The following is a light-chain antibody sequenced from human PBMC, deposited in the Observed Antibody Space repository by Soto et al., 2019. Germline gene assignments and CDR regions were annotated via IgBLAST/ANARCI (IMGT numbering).Light chain of an antibody. J-gene: IGLJ3*02. CDR3: GTWDSSLSAGV. V-gene: IGLV1-51*01. CDR1: SSNIGNNY. CDR2: DNN. Sequence: QSVLTQPPSVSAAAGQTVTISCSGSSSNIGNNYVSWYQQLPGTAPKLLIYDNNRRPSGIPDRFSGSKSGTSATLGITGLQTGDEADYYCGTWDSSLSAGVFGGGTKLTVL.